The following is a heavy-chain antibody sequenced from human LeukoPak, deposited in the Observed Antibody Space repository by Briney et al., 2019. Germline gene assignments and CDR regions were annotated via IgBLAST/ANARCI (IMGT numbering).Heavy chain of an antibody. V-gene: IGHV4-61*02. Sequence: PSETLSLTCTASGRSISSGSYYWSWIRQPAGKGLEWIGRIYTSGSTNYNPSLKSRVTISVDTSKNQFSLKLSSVTAADTAVYYCARDLTAMVHDAFDIWGQGTMVTVSS. CDR3: ARDLTAMVHDAFDI. CDR1: GRSISSGSYY. D-gene: IGHD5-18*01. J-gene: IGHJ3*02. CDR2: IYTSGST.